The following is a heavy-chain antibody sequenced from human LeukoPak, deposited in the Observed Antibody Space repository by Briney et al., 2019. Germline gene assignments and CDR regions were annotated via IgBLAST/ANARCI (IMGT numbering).Heavy chain of an antibody. D-gene: IGHD3/OR15-3a*01. V-gene: IGHV4-61*02. CDR2: IYTSGST. CDR1: GGSISSGSYY. CDR3: AGVWMVFGGPERWFDP. Sequence: SETLSLTCTVSGGSISSGSYYWSWIRQPAGKGLEWIGRIYTSGSTNYNPSLKSRVTISVDTSKNQFSLKLSSVTAADTAVYYCAGVWMVFGGPERWFDPWGQGTLVTVSS. J-gene: IGHJ5*02.